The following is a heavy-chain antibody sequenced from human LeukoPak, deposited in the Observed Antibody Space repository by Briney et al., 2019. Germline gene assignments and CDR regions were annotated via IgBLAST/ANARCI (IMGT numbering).Heavy chain of an antibody. CDR2: ISGSGGST. D-gene: IGHD2-2*01. J-gene: IGHJ4*02. Sequence: TGGSLRLSCAASGFTFSSYAMNWVRQAPGKGLEWVSAISGSGGSTYYADSVKGRFTISRDNAKNSLSLQMNSLRAEDTAVYYCAREDASAIDYWGQGALVTVSS. CDR1: GFTFSSYA. CDR3: AREDASAIDY. V-gene: IGHV3-23*01.